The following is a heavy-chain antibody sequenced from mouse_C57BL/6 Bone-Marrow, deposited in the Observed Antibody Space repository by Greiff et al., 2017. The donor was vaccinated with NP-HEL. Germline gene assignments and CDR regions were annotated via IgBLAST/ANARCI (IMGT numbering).Heavy chain of an antibody. Sequence: QVQLQQPGAELVKPGASVKLSCKASGYTFTSYWMHWVKQRPGQGLEWIGMIHPNSGSTNYNEKFKSKATLTVDKSSSTAYMQLSSLTSEDSAVYYCARSGQLRLPYYAMDYWGQGTSVTVSS. V-gene: IGHV1-64*01. J-gene: IGHJ4*01. D-gene: IGHD3-2*02. CDR3: ARSGQLRLPYYAMDY. CDR2: IHPNSGST. CDR1: GYTFTSYW.